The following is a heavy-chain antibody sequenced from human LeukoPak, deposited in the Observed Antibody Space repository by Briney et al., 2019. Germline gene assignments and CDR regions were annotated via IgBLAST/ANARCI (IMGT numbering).Heavy chain of an antibody. V-gene: IGHV5-51*01. J-gene: IGHJ3*02. CDR2: IYPGDSDT. CDR3: ASKDSSGWYQDAFDI. CDR1: GYSFTSYW. Sequence: GESLKISCKGSGYSFTSYWIGWVRQMPGKGLEWMGIIYPGDSDTRYSPSFQGQVTISADKSVSTAYLQWSSLKASDTAMYYCASKDSSGWYQDAFDIWGQGTMVTVSS. D-gene: IGHD6-19*01.